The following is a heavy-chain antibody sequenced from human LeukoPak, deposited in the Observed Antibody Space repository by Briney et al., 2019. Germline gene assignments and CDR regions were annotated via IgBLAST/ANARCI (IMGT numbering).Heavy chain of an antibody. CDR1: GFTFSSYA. V-gene: IGHV3-23*01. CDR3: AKARTMNTPAYSGGDCYLDY. Sequence: GGSLRLSCAASGFTFSSYAMSWVRQAPGKGLEWVSAISGSGGSTYYADSVKGRFTISRDNSKNTLYLQMNSLRAEDTAVYYCAKARTMNTPAYSGGDCYLDYWGQGTLVTVSS. CDR2: ISGSGGST. D-gene: IGHD2-21*01. J-gene: IGHJ4*02.